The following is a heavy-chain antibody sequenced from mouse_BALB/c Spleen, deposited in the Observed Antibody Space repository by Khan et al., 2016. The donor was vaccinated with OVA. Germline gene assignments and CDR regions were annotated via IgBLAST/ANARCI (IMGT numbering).Heavy chain of an antibody. J-gene: IGHJ3*01. CDR1: GFNFSDYY. CDR3: ARQGDEGGVAY. V-gene: IGHV5-12*02. Sequence: EVELVEPGGGLVQPGGSLKLSCATSGFNFSDYYMYWVRQTPEQRLEWVAYISNRGSTTYYPDTVRGRFTISRDNAKNTPYLHMSRLKAVDTSMYYCARQGDEGGVAYGDQGTLITVSA. D-gene: IGHD1-1*02. CDR2: ISNRGSTT.